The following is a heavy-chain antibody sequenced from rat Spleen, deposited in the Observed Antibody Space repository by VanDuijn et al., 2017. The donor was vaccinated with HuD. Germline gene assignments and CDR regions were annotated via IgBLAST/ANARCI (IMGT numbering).Heavy chain of an antibody. CDR3: TRSWGYYYDGSPQWFAY. CDR1: GFSLTSYN. J-gene: IGHJ3*01. CDR2: IWGDGST. V-gene: IGHV2-1*01. D-gene: IGHD1-12*03. Sequence: QVQLKESGPGLVQPSQTLSLTCTVSGFSLTSYNVHWVRQPPGKGLEWMGGIWGDGSTNYNSALKNRLNISRDTTKSQVFLNMNSLQTEDTAIYFCTRSWGYYYDGSPQWFAYWGQGTLVTVSS.